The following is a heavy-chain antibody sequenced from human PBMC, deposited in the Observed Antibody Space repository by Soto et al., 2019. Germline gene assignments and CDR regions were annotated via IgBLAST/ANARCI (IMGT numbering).Heavy chain of an antibody. D-gene: IGHD3-22*01. CDR2: IRDDGST. J-gene: IGHJ5*02. V-gene: IGHV4-59*08. CDR3: MRDYFDSSDYTTNWFDP. Sequence: PSETLSLTCSDSGGSISNHNWGWIRLPPGKGLEWIGYIRDDGSTSYNPSLSSRVTMSLDTSKKEFSLKLTSVTAADTAVYYCMRDYFDSSDYTTNWFDPWGQGALVTVSS. CDR1: GGSISNHN.